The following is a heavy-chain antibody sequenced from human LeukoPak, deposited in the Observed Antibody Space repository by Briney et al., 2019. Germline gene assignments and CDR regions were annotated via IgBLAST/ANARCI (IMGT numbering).Heavy chain of an antibody. Sequence: ASVKVSCKASGGTFSSYAISWVRQAPGQGREWMGGIIPIFGTANYAQKFQGRVTITADESTSTAYMELSSLRSEDTAVYYCARDADIVATDDAFDIWGQGTMVTVSS. D-gene: IGHD5-12*01. CDR3: ARDADIVATDDAFDI. CDR1: GGTFSSYA. CDR2: IIPIFGTA. J-gene: IGHJ3*02. V-gene: IGHV1-69*13.